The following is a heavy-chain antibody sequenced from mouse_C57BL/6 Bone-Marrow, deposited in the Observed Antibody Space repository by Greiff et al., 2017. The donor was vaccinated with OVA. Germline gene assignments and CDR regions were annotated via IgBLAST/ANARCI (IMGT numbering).Heavy chain of an antibody. J-gene: IGHJ3*01. CDR1: GFTFSSYA. CDR2: ISSGGDYI. CDR3: TRDRGSSRGWFAY. V-gene: IGHV5-9-1*02. D-gene: IGHD1-1*01. Sequence: EVKVVESGAGLVKPGGSLKLSCAASGFTFSSYAMSWVRQTPEKRLEWVAYISSGGDYIYYADTVKGRFTISRDNARNTLYLQMSSLKSEDTAMYYCTRDRGSSRGWFAYWGQGTLVTVSA.